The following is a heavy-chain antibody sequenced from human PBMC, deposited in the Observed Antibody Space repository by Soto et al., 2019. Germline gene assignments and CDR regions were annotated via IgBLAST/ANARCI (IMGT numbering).Heavy chain of an antibody. D-gene: IGHD2-21*02. J-gene: IGHJ6*02. CDR1: GFTFSSYA. Sequence: QVQLVESGGGVVQPGRSLRLSCAASGFTFSSYAMHWVRQAPGKGLEWVAVISYDGSNKYYADSVKGRFTISRDNSKNTLYLQINSLRAEDTAVYYCARESIVVVTAAPYGMDVWGQGTTVTVSS. CDR2: ISYDGSNK. V-gene: IGHV3-30-3*01. CDR3: ARESIVVVTAAPYGMDV.